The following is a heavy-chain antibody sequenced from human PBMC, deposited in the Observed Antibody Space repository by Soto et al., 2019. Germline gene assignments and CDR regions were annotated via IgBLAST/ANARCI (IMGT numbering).Heavy chain of an antibody. CDR3: ARDPTEQWLDMCYFDY. Sequence: QVQLVESGGGVVQPGRSLRLSCAASGFTFSSYGMHWVRQAPGKGLEWVAVIWYDGSNKYYADSVKGRFTISRDNSKNTLYLQMNSLRAEDTAVYYCARDPTEQWLDMCYFDYWGQGTLVTVSS. V-gene: IGHV3-33*01. D-gene: IGHD6-19*01. CDR2: IWYDGSNK. J-gene: IGHJ4*02. CDR1: GFTFSSYG.